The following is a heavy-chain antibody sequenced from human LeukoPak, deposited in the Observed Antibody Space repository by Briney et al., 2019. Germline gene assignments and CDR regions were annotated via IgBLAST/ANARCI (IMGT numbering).Heavy chain of an antibody. D-gene: IGHD5-12*01. J-gene: IGHJ6*03. CDR3: ARPLRGYYYYMDV. CDR1: GYSISSGYY. V-gene: IGHV4-38-2*02. CDR2: IYHSGST. Sequence: SETLSLTCTVSGYSISSGYYWGWTRQPPGKGLEWIGSIYHSGSTYYNPSLKSRVTISVDTSKNQFSLKLSSVTAADTAVYYCARPLRGYYYYMDVWGKGTTVTVSS.